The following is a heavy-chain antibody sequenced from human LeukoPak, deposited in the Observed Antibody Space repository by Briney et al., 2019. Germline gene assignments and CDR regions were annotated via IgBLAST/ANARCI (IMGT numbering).Heavy chain of an antibody. J-gene: IGHJ4*02. CDR1: GFIFSTYW. D-gene: IGHD3-16*02. CDR2: IKQDGSEK. V-gene: IGHV3-7*01. Sequence: PGGSLRLSCAASGFIFSTYWMGWVRQAPGEGLEWVAYIKQDGSEKYYVDSVKGRFTISRDNAKNSLFLQMNSVRAEDTAVYYCARSTSDFDYVWGSYRPYYFDFWGQGTLVTVSS. CDR3: ARSTSDFDYVWGSYRPYYFDF.